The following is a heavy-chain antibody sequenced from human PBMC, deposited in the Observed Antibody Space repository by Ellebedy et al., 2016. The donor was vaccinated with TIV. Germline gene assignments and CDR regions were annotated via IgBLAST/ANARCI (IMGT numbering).Heavy chain of an antibody. Sequence: GGSLRLXXAASGFNFDDYGMTWVRQAPGKGLEWVSGIDWNGGRTGYADSVKGRFTISRDNAKNSLYLQMNSLRDDDTALYFCARTHRPIISASGLDYGGQGTLVTVSS. CDR2: IDWNGGRT. CDR3: ARTHRPIISASGLDY. D-gene: IGHD6-13*01. CDR1: GFNFDDYG. V-gene: IGHV3-20*03. J-gene: IGHJ4*02.